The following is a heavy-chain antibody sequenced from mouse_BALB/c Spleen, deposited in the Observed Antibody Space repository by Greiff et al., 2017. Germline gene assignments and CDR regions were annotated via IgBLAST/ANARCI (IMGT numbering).Heavy chain of an antibody. V-gene: IGHV5-17*02. D-gene: IGHD2-14*01. CDR2: ISSGSSTI. CDR1: GFTFSSFG. Sequence: EVQVVESGGGLVQPGGSRKLSCAASGFTFSSFGMHWVRQAPEKGLEWVAYISSGSSTIYYADTVKGRFTISRDNPKNTLFLQMTSLRSEDTAMYYYARERDYRYDEGFDYWGQGTTLTVSS. J-gene: IGHJ2*01. CDR3: ARERDYRYDEGFDY.